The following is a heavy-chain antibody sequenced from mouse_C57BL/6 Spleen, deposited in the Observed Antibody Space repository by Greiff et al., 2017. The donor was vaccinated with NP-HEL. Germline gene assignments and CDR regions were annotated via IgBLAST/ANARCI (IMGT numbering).Heavy chain of an antibody. CDR2: ISPSDSET. V-gene: IGHV1-61*01. CDR3: ARTTRGEEAY. Sequence: QVQLQQPGAELVRPGSSVKLSCKASGSTFTSYWMAWLKQRPGQGLEWIGNISPSDSETHYNQKFKDKATLTVDKSSSTAYMQLSSLTSEDSAVYYCARTTRGEEAYRGQGTLGTVSA. D-gene: IGHD1-1*01. J-gene: IGHJ3*01. CDR1: GSTFTSYW.